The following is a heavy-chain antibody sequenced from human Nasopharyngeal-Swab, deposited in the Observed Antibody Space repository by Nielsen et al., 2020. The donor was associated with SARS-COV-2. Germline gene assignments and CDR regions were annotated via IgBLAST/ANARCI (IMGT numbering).Heavy chain of an antibody. CDR1: GFTFSLYA. Sequence: GESLKISCSASGFTFSLYAMHWVRQAPGKGLEYVSTINDYEDRLYYADSVKGRFTIYRDNSKNTLYLQMNSLRAEDTAVYYCARATPDSSSWMGYYFDYWGQGTLVTVSS. CDR3: ARATPDSSSWMGYYFDY. CDR2: INDYEDRL. J-gene: IGHJ4*02. V-gene: IGHV3-64*04. D-gene: IGHD6-13*01.